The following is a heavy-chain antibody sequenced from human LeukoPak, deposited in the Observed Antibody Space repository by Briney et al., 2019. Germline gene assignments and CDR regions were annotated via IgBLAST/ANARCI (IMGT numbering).Heavy chain of an antibody. CDR1: GFTFSSYG. J-gene: IGHJ3*02. D-gene: IGHD2-2*01. CDR2: ISYDGSNK. Sequence: PGGSLRLSCAASGFTFSSYGMHWVRQAPGKGLEWVAVISYDGSNKYYADSVKGRFTISRDNSKNTLYLQMNSLRAEDTAVYYCAKDRCSSTSWMTMCDYAFDIWGQGTMVTVSS. CDR3: AKDRCSSTSWMTMCDYAFDI. V-gene: IGHV3-30*18.